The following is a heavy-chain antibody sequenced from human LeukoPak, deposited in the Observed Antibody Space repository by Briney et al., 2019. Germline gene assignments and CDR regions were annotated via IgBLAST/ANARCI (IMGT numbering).Heavy chain of an antibody. Sequence: SETLSLTCTVSGGSISSYYWSWIRQPPGKGLEWIGEINHSGSTNYNPSLKSRVTISVDTSKNQFSLKLSSVTAADTAVYYCARGGLTQRGYIAVAAYFDYWGQGTLVTVSS. V-gene: IGHV4-34*01. J-gene: IGHJ4*02. CDR2: INHSGST. CDR1: GGSISSYY. CDR3: ARGGLTQRGYIAVAAYFDY. D-gene: IGHD6-19*01.